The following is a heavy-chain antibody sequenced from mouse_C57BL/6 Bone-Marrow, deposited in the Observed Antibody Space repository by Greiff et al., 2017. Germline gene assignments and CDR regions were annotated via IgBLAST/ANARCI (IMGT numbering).Heavy chain of an antibody. J-gene: IGHJ3*01. D-gene: IGHD3-2*02. Sequence: EVMLVESGGGLVKPGGSLKLSCAASGFTFSDYGMHWVRQAPETGLEWVAYISSGSSTICYADTVKGRFTISRDNAKNTLSLQMTSLRSEDTAMNYCATGTAQASFAYWGQGTLGTVSA. V-gene: IGHV5-17*01. CDR3: ATGTAQASFAY. CDR1: GFTFSDYG. CDR2: ISSGSSTI.